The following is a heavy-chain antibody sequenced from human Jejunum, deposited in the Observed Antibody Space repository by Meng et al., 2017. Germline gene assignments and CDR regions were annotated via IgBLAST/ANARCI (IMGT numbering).Heavy chain of an antibody. CDR2: IRGGADIP. Sequence: VSLGESGEGFVQPGGSLRLSCPTSGFTFGSYAMNWVRHAPGKGLEWVSAIRGGADIPYYADSVKGRFTISRDFSTNTLYLQMNSLRAEDTAVYYCARDPRTNWASRFFDNWGQGTLVTVSS. D-gene: IGHD1/OR15-1a*01. J-gene: IGHJ4*02. CDR3: ARDPRTNWASRFFDN. V-gene: IGHV3-23*04. CDR1: GFTFGSYA.